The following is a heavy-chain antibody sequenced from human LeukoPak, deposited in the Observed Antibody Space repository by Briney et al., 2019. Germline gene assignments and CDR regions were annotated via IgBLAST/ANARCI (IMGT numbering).Heavy chain of an antibody. CDR2: INHSGST. CDR3: ARGRRGGYYYGSGSYPYFDY. V-gene: IGHV4-34*01. CDR1: GGSFSGYY. J-gene: IGHJ4*02. D-gene: IGHD3-10*01. Sequence: SETRSLTCAVYGGSFSGYYWSWIRQPPGKGLEWIGEINHSGSTNYNPSLKSRVTISVDTSKNQFSLKLSSVTAADTAVYYCARGRRGGYYYGSGSYPYFDYWGQGTLVTVSS.